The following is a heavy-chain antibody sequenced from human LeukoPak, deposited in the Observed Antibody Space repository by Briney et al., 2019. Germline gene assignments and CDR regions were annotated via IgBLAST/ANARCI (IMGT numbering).Heavy chain of an antibody. CDR1: GYTFTSYD. J-gene: IGHJ4*02. CDR2: MNPNSGNT. CDR3: ARVSCSGGSCYFDY. V-gene: IGHV1-8*01. Sequence: ASVKVSCKASGYTFTSYDINWVRQATGQGLEWMGWMNPNSGNTGYAQKFQGRVTMTRNTSISTAYIELSSLRSEDTAVYYCARVSCSGGSCYFDYWGQGTLVTVSS. D-gene: IGHD2-15*01.